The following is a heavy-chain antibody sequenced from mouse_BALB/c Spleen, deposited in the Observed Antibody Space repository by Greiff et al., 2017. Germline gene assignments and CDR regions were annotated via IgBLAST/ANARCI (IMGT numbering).Heavy chain of an antibody. CDR2: IDPYNGGT. CDR1: GYAFTSYN. V-gene: IGHV1S135*01. CDR3: ASSPNWEGFAY. J-gene: IGHJ3*01. Sequence: QLVESGPELVKPGASVKVSCKASGYAFTSYNMYWVKQSHGKSLEWIGYIDPYNGGTSYNQKFKGKATLTVDKSSSTAYMHLNSLTSEDSAVYYCASSPNWEGFAYWGQGTLVTVSA. D-gene: IGHD4-1*01.